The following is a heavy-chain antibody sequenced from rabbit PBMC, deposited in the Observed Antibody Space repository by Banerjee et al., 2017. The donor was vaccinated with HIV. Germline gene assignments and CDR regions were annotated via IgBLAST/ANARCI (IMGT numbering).Heavy chain of an antibody. CDR2: IYAGSSGST. CDR3: GRGDGGDYGVWRL. J-gene: IGHJ3*01. Sequence: QSLEESGGDLVKPGASLTLTCTASGFSFSSSYYMCWVRQAPGKGLEWIACIYAGSSGSTHYASWAKGRFTISKTSSTTVTLQMTSLTAADTATYFCGRGDGGDYGVWRLWGQGTLVTVS. CDR1: GFSFSSSYY. V-gene: IGHV1S40*01. D-gene: IGHD2-1*01.